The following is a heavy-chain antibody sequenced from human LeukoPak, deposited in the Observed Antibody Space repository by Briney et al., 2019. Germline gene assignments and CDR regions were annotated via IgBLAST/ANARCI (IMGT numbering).Heavy chain of an antibody. Sequence: GGSLRLSCVASEFTFSDYYMSWIRQSPEKGLERVSYIDPSGDTIYYADSVKGRFTISRDNAKNSLSLRMNALRAETRAAYYWPRYRGPRTTWPYFFDYWGQGTLVTVSS. CDR3: PRYRGPRTTWPYFFDY. V-gene: IGHV3-11*04. CDR2: IDPSGDTI. CDR1: EFTFSDYY. D-gene: IGHD2/OR15-2a*01. J-gene: IGHJ4*02.